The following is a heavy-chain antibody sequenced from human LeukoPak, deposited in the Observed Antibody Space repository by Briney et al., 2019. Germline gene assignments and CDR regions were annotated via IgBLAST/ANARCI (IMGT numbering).Heavy chain of an antibody. D-gene: IGHD6-19*01. Sequence: SETLSLTCTVSGGSISGYYWTWIRQPPGKGLEWVGYISYSGGTKYNPSLKSRVSISVDTSKNQFSLKLTSVTAADTAVYYCARPDYSSGWYFFGSWGQGALVTVSS. J-gene: IGHJ4*02. CDR1: GGSISGYY. V-gene: IGHV4-59*08. CDR2: ISYSGGT. CDR3: ARPDYSSGWYFFGS.